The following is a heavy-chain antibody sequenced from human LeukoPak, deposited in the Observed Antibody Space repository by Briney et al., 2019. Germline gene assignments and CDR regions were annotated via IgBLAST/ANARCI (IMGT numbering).Heavy chain of an antibody. J-gene: IGHJ4*02. D-gene: IGHD6-13*01. CDR1: GYAFTSYG. CDR3: ARSIPNSSSWFPDY. CDR2: ISAYNDNT. V-gene: IGHV1-18*01. Sequence: ASVKVSCKASGYAFTSYGIIWVRQAPGQGLEWMGWISAYNDNTNYAQKFQGRVTITADESTSTAYMELSSLRSEDTAVYYCARSIPNSSSWFPDYWGQGTLVTVSS.